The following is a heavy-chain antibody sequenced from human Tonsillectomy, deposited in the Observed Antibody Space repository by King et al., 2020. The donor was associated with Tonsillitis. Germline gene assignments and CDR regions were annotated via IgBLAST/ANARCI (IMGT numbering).Heavy chain of an antibody. CDR3: AKDAYDSSGYYLGDY. J-gene: IGHJ4*02. CDR1: GFTFSSYG. V-gene: IGHV3-30*18. D-gene: IGHD3-22*01. CDR2: ISYDGSNE. Sequence: QLVQSGGGVVQPGRSLRLSCSASGFTFSSYGMHWVRQAPGTGLEWVAFISYDGSNEYFADSVRGRFTISRDNSKYTLYLQMNSLRAEDTAVYYCAKDAYDSSGYYLGDYWGQGTLVTVSS.